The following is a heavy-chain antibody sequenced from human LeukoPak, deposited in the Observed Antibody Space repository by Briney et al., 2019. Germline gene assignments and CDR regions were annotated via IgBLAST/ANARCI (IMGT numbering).Heavy chain of an antibody. CDR2: ISSSSSYT. Sequence: GGSLRLSCAASGFTFSDYYMSWIRQAPGKGLEWVSYISSSSSYTNYADSVKGRFTISRDNAKNSLYLQMNSLRAEDTAVYYCARGPWSMYGDSFDYWGQGTLATVSS. V-gene: IGHV3-11*06. CDR1: GFTFSDYY. J-gene: IGHJ4*02. CDR3: ARGPWSMYGDSFDY. D-gene: IGHD4-17*01.